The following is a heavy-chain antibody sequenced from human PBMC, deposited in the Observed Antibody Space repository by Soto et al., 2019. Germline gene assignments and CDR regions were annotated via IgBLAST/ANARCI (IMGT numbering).Heavy chain of an antibody. CDR3: ARVEEEGSGWETGHARTYKSLHP. Sequence: LSHSYTVSDSYIVSGGYCCICISQNPGKGLEWSGYIYYSVSTYYNPSLKSRVTISVDTSQSQFSLKLSSVTAADTAVYYCARVEEEGSGWETGHARTYKSLHPWCPGPLIPVSS. CDR2: IYYSVST. J-gene: IGHJ5*02. V-gene: IGHV4-31*03. CDR1: DSYIVSGGYC. D-gene: IGHD6-19*01.